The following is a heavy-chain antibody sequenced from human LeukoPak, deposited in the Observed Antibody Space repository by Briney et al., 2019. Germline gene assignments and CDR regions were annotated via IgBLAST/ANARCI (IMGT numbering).Heavy chain of an antibody. D-gene: IGHD3-10*01. CDR2: INSDGSTT. Sequence: GGSLRLSCAASGFTFSSYWMHWVRQAPGKGLVWVSRINSDGSTTSYADSVKGRFTISRDNAKNTLYLQMNSLRAEDTAVYYCTRTYYGSGTYSQSDFWGQGTLVAVSS. J-gene: IGHJ4*02. V-gene: IGHV3-74*01. CDR1: GFTFSSYW. CDR3: TRTYYGSGTYSQSDF.